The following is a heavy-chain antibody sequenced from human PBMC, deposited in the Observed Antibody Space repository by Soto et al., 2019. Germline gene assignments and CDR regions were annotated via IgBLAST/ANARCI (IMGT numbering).Heavy chain of an antibody. D-gene: IGHD5-12*01. CDR3: AREGSYSAYNFAHGIQLWSFDF. CDR2: IFSSGST. J-gene: IGHJ4*02. V-gene: IGHV4-4*07. Sequence: SETLSLTCTVSGGSINTFYWSWVRQPAGKGLKWIGRIFSSGSTSFNPSLESRVAMSVDTSKNHFSLNLSSVTAADMAVYYCAREGSYSAYNFAHGIQLWSFDFWGQGALVTVSS. CDR1: GGSINTFY.